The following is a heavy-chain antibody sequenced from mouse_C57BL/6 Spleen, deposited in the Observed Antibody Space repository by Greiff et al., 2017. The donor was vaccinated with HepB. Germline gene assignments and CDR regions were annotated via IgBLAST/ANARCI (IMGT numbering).Heavy chain of an antibody. J-gene: IGHJ4*01. D-gene: IGHD1-1*01. CDR2: ISSGGDYI. Sequence: EVQRVESGEGLVKPGGSLKLSCAASGFTFSSYAMSWVRQTPEKRLEWVAYISSGGDYIYYADTVKGRFTISRDNARNTLYLQMSSLKSEDTAMYYCTRHYGSYYAMDYWGQGTSVTVSS. CDR1: GFTFSSYA. V-gene: IGHV5-9-1*02. CDR3: TRHYGSYYAMDY.